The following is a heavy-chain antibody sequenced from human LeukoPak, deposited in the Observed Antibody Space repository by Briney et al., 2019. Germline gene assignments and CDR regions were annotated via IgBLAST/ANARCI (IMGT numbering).Heavy chain of an antibody. V-gene: IGHV3-30-3*01. CDR3: ASGSDYYDSSGYYWASPPFDY. D-gene: IGHD3-22*01. J-gene: IGHJ4*02. CDR1: GFTFSSYA. Sequence: PGRSLRLSCAVSGFTFSSYAMHWVRQAPGKGLEWVAVISYDGTNKYYADSVKGRFTISRDNSKNALYLQMNSLRPEDTAVYYCASGSDYYDSSGYYWASPPFDYWGQGTLVTVSS. CDR2: ISYDGTNK.